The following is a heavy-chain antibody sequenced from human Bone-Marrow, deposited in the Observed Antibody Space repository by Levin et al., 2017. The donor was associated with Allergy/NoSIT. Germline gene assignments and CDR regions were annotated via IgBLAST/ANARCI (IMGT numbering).Heavy chain of an antibody. CDR2: IDQSGSP. J-gene: IGHJ6*02. V-gene: IGHV4-34*01. CDR3: AKGLSGYYQFYYYALDV. Sequence: SETLSLTCAVSGGSFSGFYWNWIRQCPGKGLEWIGEIDQSGSPNYNSSLKSRVIILLDTSKNHFSLKLSSVTAADTAVYYCAKGLSGYYQFYYYALDVWGQGTTVTVSS. D-gene: IGHD3-3*01. CDR1: GGSFSGFY.